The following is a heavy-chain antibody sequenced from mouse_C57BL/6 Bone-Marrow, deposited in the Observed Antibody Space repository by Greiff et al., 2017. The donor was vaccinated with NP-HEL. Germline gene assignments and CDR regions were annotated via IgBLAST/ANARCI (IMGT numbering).Heavy chain of an antibody. CDR1: GFTFSDYG. CDR2: ISNLAYSI. CDR3: ARHYYGNPMGY. J-gene: IGHJ4*01. Sequence: EVQGVESGGGLVQPGGSLKLSCAASGFTFSDYGMAWVRQAPRKGPEWVAFISNLAYSIYYADTVTGRFTISRENAKNTLYLEMSSLRSEDTAMYYCARHYYGNPMGYWGQGTSVTVSS. V-gene: IGHV5-15*01. D-gene: IGHD2-1*01.